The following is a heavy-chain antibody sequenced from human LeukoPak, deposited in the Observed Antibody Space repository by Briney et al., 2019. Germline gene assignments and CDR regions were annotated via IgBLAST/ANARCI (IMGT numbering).Heavy chain of an antibody. CDR1: GFTFSSYA. Sequence: PGGSLRLSCAASGFTFSSYAMHWVRQAPGKGLEWVAVISYDGSNKYYADSVKGRFTISRDNSKNTLYLQMNSLRAEDTAVYYCARDIKMGDDAFDIWGQGTMVTVSS. CDR2: ISYDGSNK. D-gene: IGHD3-16*01. J-gene: IGHJ3*02. V-gene: IGHV3-30-3*01. CDR3: ARDIKMGDDAFDI.